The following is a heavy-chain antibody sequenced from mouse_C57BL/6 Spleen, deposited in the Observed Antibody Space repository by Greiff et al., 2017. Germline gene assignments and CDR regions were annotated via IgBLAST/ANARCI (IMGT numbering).Heavy chain of an antibody. V-gene: IGHV1-59*01. CDR2: IDPSDSYT. Sequence: QVQLQQPGAELVRPGTSVKLSCKASGYTFTSYWMHWVKQRPGQGLEWIGVIDPSDSYTNYNQKFKGKATLTVDTSSSTAYMQLSSLTSEDSAVXYCARFISLLRSGYFDVWGTGTTVTVSS. J-gene: IGHJ1*03. CDR1: GYTFTSYW. CDR3: ARFISLLRSGYFDV. D-gene: IGHD1-1*01.